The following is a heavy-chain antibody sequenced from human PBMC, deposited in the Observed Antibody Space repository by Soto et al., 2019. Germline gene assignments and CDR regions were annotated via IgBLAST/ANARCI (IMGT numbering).Heavy chain of an antibody. CDR3: ARGRYCLTGRCFPNWFDS. D-gene: IGHD2-15*01. CDR1: GDSISTVDYF. CDR2: IYKSATT. J-gene: IGHJ5*01. V-gene: IGHV4-30-4*01. Sequence: LSLTCSVSGDSISTVDYFWAWVRQPPGQALEYIGYIYKSATTYYNPSFESRVAISLDTSKSQFSLNVTSLTAADTAVYFCARGRYCLTGRCFPNWFDSWGQGTLVTVS.